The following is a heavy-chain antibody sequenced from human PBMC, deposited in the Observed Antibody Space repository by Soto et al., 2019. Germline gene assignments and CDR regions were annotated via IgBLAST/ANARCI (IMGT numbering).Heavy chain of an antibody. CDR3: ARDHHYAFDI. V-gene: IGHV1-46*01. CDR2: INPIFGTA. CDR1: GYTFTSYY. J-gene: IGHJ3*02. Sequence: ASVKVSCKASGYTFTSYYMHWVRQAPGQGLEWMGIINPIFGTANYAQKFQGRVTITADESTSTVYMELSSLRSGDTAVYYCARDHHYAFDIWGQGTMVTVSS.